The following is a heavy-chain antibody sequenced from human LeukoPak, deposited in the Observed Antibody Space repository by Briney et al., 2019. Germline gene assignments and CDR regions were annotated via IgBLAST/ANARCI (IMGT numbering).Heavy chain of an antibody. Sequence: GASVKVSCKASGYTFTSYGISWVRQAPGQGLEWMGWISAYNGNTNYAQKLQGRVTMTTDTSTSTAYMELRSLRSDDTAVYYCARDLRDTIFGGLGVNYYYYMDVWGKGTTVTVSS. J-gene: IGHJ6*03. CDR3: ARDLRDTIFGGLGVNYYYYMDV. D-gene: IGHD3-3*01. V-gene: IGHV1-18*01. CDR2: ISAYNGNT. CDR1: GYTFTSYG.